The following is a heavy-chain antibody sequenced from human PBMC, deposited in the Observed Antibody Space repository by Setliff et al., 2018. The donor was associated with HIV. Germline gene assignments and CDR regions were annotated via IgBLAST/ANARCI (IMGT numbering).Heavy chain of an antibody. CDR3: ARDLSNSFTFDY. V-gene: IGHV3-33*01. CDR1: GHSFTTYF. D-gene: IGHD6-13*01. Sequence: SCKASGHSFTTYFLHWVRQAPGKGLEWVAVIWYDGSNKYYADSVKGRFTISRDNSKNTLYLQMNSLRAEDTAVYYCARDLSNSFTFDYWGPGILVTVSS. J-gene: IGHJ4*02. CDR2: IWYDGSNK.